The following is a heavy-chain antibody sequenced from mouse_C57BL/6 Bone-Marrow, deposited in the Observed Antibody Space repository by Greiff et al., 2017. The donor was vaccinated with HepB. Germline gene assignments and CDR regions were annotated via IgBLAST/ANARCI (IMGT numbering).Heavy chain of an antibody. J-gene: IGHJ3*01. V-gene: IGHV1-74*01. Sequence: QVQLQQPGAELVKPGASVKVSCKASGYTFTSYWMHWVKQRPGQGLEWIGRIHPSDSDTNYNQKFKGKATLTVDKSSSTAYMQRSSLTSEDSAVYYCAIIYGSSPWFAYWGQGTLVTVSA. CDR3: AIIYGSSPWFAY. CDR2: IHPSDSDT. D-gene: IGHD1-1*01. CDR1: GYTFTSYW.